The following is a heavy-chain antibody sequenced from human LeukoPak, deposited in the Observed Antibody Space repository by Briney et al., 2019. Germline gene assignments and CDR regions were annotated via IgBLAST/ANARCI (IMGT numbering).Heavy chain of an antibody. CDR1: GFTFSTYA. D-gene: IGHD2-2*01. CDR3: AKGVYGVVGPAAFNY. CDR2: ISGSGGNT. J-gene: IGHJ4*02. V-gene: IGHV3-23*01. Sequence: GGSLRLSCAASGFTFSTYAMNWVRQAPGKGLEWVSGISGSGGNTYYADSVKGRFTISRDNSKKTLYLQMNSLRAEDTAVYYCAKGVYGVVGPAAFNYWGQGTLVTVSS.